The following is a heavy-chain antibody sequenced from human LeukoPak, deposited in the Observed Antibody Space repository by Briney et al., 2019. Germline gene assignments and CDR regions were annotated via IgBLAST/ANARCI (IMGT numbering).Heavy chain of an antibody. CDR3: ARAARGYSYVMGDYFDY. J-gene: IGHJ4*02. Sequence: SVKVSCKASGGTFSSYTISWVRQAPGQGLEWKGRIIPILGIANYPQKFQGRVTITADKSTSTAYMELSSLRSEDTAVYYCARAARGYSYVMGDYFDYWGQGTLVTVSS. D-gene: IGHD5-18*01. CDR1: GGTFSSYT. CDR2: IIPILGIA. V-gene: IGHV1-69*02.